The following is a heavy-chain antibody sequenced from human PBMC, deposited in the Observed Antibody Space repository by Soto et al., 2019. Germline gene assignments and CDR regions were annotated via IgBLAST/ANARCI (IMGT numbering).Heavy chain of an antibody. J-gene: IGHJ3*02. V-gene: IGHV6-1*01. D-gene: IGHD3-22*01. Sequence: SQTLSLTCAISGDSVSSNSAAWNWIRQSPSRGLEWLGRTYYRSKWYNDYAVSVKSRITINPDTSKNQFSLQLNSVTPEDTAVYYCARDVTMIVVVIRGAFDIWGQGTMVTVSS. CDR3: ARDVTMIVVVIRGAFDI. CDR2: TYYRSKWYN. CDR1: GDSVSSNSAA.